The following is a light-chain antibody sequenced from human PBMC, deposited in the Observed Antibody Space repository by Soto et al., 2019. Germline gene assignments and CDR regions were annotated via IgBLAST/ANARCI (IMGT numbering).Light chain of an antibody. V-gene: IGKV1-39*01. CDR2: TAA. Sequence: DIQMTQSPSSLSASVGDRVTITCRASQSISSNLNWYQQKPGKAPKLLIYTAASLQSGVPSRFSGSRSGTDFTFTIASLQLEDFATYYCQQSNSLPPTFGQGTKV. J-gene: IGKJ1*01. CDR3: QQSNSLPPT. CDR1: QSISSN.